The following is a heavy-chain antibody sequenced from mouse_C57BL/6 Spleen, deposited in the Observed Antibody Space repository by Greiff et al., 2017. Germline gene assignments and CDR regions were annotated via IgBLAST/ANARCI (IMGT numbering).Heavy chain of an antibody. Sequence: EVKLEESGGGLVKPGGSLKLSCAASGFTFSSYAMSWVRQTPEKRLEWVATISDGGSYTYYPDNVKGRFTISRDNAKNNLYLQMSHLKSEDTAMYYCARTLLLYYFDYWGQGTTLTVSS. CDR1: GFTFSSYA. V-gene: IGHV5-4*03. J-gene: IGHJ2*01. D-gene: IGHD2-10*01. CDR3: ARTLLLYYFDY. CDR2: ISDGGSYT.